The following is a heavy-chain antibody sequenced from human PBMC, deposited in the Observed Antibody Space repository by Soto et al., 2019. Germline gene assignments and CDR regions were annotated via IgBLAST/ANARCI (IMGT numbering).Heavy chain of an antibody. V-gene: IGHV3-30*18. CDR3: AKSDRGYSYGPQSIDY. J-gene: IGHJ4*02. CDR1: GFTFSSYG. CDR2: ISYDGSNK. D-gene: IGHD5-18*01. Sequence: PGGSLRLSCAASGFTFSSYGMHWVRQAPGKGLEWVAVISYDGSNKYYADSVKGRFTISRDNSKNTLYLQMNSLRAEDTAVYYCAKSDRGYSYGPQSIDYWGQGTLVTVSS.